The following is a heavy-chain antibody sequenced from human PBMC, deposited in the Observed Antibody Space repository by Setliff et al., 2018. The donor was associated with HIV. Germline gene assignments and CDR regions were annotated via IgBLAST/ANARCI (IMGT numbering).Heavy chain of an antibody. CDR2: ISVSGFTI. CDR3: ARILDMSSRTRTLYHAMDV. V-gene: IGHV3-48*03. J-gene: IGHJ6*02. CDR1: GFTFRNYD. Sequence: PGGSLRLSCAASGFTFRNYDMNWVRQAPGKGLEWVSFISVSGFTIHYADSVQGRFTISRDNARNSLSLQLNSLRADDTAVYYCARILDMSSRTRTLYHAMDVWGRRTTVTVSS. D-gene: IGHD3-10*01.